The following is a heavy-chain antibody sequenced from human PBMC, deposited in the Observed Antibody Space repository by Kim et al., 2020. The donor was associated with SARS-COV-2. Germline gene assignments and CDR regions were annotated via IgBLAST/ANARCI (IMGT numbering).Heavy chain of an antibody. V-gene: IGHV1-69*13. CDR3: ASTYGGNWWFDP. Sequence: SVKVSCKASGDTFGSYVFSWVRQAPGQGPEWMGRITPLFDTTNYAQKFQGRLTITADESSTTAYMELTSLRSDDTAVYYCASTYGGNWWFDPWGQGTLVTVSS. D-gene: IGHD3-16*01. J-gene: IGHJ5*02. CDR2: ITPLFDTT. CDR1: GDTFGSYV.